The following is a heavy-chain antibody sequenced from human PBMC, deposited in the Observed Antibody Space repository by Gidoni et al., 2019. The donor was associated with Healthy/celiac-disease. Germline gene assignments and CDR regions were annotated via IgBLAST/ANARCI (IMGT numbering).Heavy chain of an antibody. J-gene: IGHJ6*02. D-gene: IGHD4-17*01. CDR2: INWNGGST. Sequence: LEWVSGINWNGGSTGYADSVKGRFTISRDNAKNSLYLQMNSLRAEDTALYHCARAASDYGGLYYYYGMDVWGQGTTVTVSS. V-gene: IGHV3-20*01. CDR3: ARAASDYGGLYYYYGMDV.